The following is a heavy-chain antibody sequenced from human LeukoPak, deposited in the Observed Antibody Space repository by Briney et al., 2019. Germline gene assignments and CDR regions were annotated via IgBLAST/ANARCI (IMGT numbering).Heavy chain of an antibody. J-gene: IGHJ4*02. V-gene: IGHV3-64*04. CDR3: AKDIALAAADYLFHY. CDR1: GFTFSTSA. D-gene: IGHD6-13*01. Sequence: PGGSLRLSCSASGFTFSTSAMHWVRQAPGKGLEYVSVISSNGGFTYYADSVKGRFTISRDNSKNTLYMQMYILRAEDTAVYYCAKDIALAAADYLFHYWGQGTLVTVSS. CDR2: ISSNGGFT.